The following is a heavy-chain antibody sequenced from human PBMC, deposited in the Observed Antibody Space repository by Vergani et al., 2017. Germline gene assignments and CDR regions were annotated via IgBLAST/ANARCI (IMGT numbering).Heavy chain of an antibody. V-gene: IGHV3-7*03. CDR1: GFTFSSYW. Sequence: EVQLVESGGGLVQPGGSLRLSCAASGFTFSSYWMSWVRQAPGKGLEWVANIKQDGSEKYYVDSVKGRFTISRDNAKNSLYLQMNSLRAEDTAVYYCARVRYGTEQWLVWEPSPEWYYYGMDVWGQGTTVTVSS. J-gene: IGHJ6*02. CDR3: ARVRYGTEQWLVWEPSPEWYYYGMDV. CDR2: IKQDGSEK. D-gene: IGHD6-19*01.